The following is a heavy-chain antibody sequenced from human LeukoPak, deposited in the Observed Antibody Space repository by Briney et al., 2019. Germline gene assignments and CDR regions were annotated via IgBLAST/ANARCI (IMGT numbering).Heavy chain of an antibody. V-gene: IGHV3-11*01. CDR3: ASRYYYDMGMDV. CDR1: GFTFNDYY. J-gene: IGHJ6*04. D-gene: IGHD3-22*01. Sequence: PGGSLRLSCAASGFTFNDYYMSWIRQAPGKGLEWVSYISSSGSTIYYADSVKGRFTISRDNAKNSLYLQMNSLRAEDTAVYYCASRYYYDMGMDVWGEGTTVTVSS. CDR2: ISSSGSTI.